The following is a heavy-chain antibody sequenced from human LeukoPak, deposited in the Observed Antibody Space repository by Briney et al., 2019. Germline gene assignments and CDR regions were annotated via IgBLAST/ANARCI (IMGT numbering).Heavy chain of an antibody. CDR1: GYTFTSYG. CDR3: ARGRATYDFWSGSQSYGMDV. J-gene: IGHJ6*02. D-gene: IGHD3-3*01. CDR2: ISAYNGST. Sequence: ASVKVSCKASGYTFTSYGISWVRQAPGQGLEWMGWISAYNGSTNYAQKLQGRVTMTTDTSTSTAYMELRSLRSDDTAVYYCARGRATYDFWSGSQSYGMDVWGQGTTVTVSS. V-gene: IGHV1-18*01.